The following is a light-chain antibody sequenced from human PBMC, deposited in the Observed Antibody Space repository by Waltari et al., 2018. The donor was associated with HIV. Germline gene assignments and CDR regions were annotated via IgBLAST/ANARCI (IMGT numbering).Light chain of an antibody. V-gene: IGLV1-44*01. CDR1: NSNIGNNP. Sequence: QSVLTQPPSASGTPGQRVTISCSGNNSNIGNNPVAWYQQLPGTAPNLLIFSNTQRPGGVPGRFSGSKSGTSGSLAISGLQADDEDDSYCGAWDHRLHGPLFGGGTKLTVL. CDR2: SNT. J-gene: IGLJ2*01. CDR3: GAWDHRLHGPL.